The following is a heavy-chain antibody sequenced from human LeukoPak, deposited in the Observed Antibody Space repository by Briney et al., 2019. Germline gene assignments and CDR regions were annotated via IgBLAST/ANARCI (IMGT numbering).Heavy chain of an antibody. CDR3: ARDLYGDYSLYY. CDR2: ISSSSSYI. V-gene: IGHV3-21*01. CDR1: GFTFSSYE. Sequence: PGGSLRLSCAASGFTFSSYEMNWVRQAPGKGLEWVSSISSSSSYIYYADSVKGRFTISRDNAKNSLYLQMNSLRAEDTAVYYCARDLYGDYSLYYWGQGTLVTVSS. D-gene: IGHD4-17*01. J-gene: IGHJ4*02.